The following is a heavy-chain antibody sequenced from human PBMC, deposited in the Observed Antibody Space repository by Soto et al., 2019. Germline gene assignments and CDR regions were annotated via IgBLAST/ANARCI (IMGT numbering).Heavy chain of an antibody. CDR2: IYSGGST. CDR3: AGRVGATNYGMDV. J-gene: IGHJ6*02. Sequence: EVQLVESGGGLIQPGGSLRLSCAASEFTVSSNYMNWVRQAPGKGLECVSTIYSGGSTYYAESVKSRFTISRENSKSTLYLQMNILRSEDTAVYYCAGRVGATNYGMDVWGQGTTVTVSS. D-gene: IGHD1-26*01. CDR1: EFTVSSNY. V-gene: IGHV3-53*01.